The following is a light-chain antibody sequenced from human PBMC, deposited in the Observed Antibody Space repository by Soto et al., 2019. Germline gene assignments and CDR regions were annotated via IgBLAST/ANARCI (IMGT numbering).Light chain of an antibody. CDR2: EVS. V-gene: IGLV2-23*02. J-gene: IGLJ1*01. Sequence: QSALTQPASVSGSPGQSITISCTGTRNDVGSYNLVSWYQQHPGKAPKLMIYEVSERPSGVSNRFSGSKSGNTASLTISGLQAEDEADYYCCSYAGSSTYVFGTGTKVTVL. CDR3: CSYAGSSTYV. CDR1: RNDVGSYNL.